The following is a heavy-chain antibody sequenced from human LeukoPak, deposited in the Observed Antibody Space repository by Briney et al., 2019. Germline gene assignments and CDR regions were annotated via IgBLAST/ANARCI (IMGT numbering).Heavy chain of an antibody. V-gene: IGHV4-34*01. CDR3: ARAWSAWFDP. Sequence: PSETLSLTCAVYGGSLSGYYWSWIRQPPVKGLEWIGEINHSGSTNYNPSLKSRVTISVDTSKNQFSLKLSSVTAADTAVYYCARAWSAWFDPWGQGTLVTVSS. CDR1: GGSLSGYY. D-gene: IGHD2-8*01. J-gene: IGHJ5*02. CDR2: INHSGST.